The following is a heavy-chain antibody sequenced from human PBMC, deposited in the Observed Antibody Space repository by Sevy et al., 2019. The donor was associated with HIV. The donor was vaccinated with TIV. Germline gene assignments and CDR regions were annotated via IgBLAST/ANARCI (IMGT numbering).Heavy chain of an antibody. Sequence: SETLSLTCTVSGGSISSYYWSWIRQPPGKGLEWIGYIYYSGSTNYNPSLKSRVTISVDTSKNQFSLKLSSVTDADTAVYYCARDRKYGDYYYYGMDVWGQGTTVTVSS. CDR1: GGSISSYY. J-gene: IGHJ6*02. CDR2: IYYSGST. CDR3: ARDRKYGDYYYYGMDV. D-gene: IGHD2-8*01. V-gene: IGHV4-59*01.